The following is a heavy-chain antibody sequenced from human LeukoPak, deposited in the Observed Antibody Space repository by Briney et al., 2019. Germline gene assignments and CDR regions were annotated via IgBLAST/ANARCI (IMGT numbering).Heavy chain of an antibody. CDR2: ISYDGSTT. CDR3: AKEGEMATMYYFDY. J-gene: IGHJ4*02. CDR1: GFTLSDYG. V-gene: IGHV3-30*18. Sequence: GGSLRLSCAASGFTLSDYGMQWVRQAPGKGLEWVTVISYDGSTTHYADSVKGRFTVSRDNSKNTLYLQMNSLRAEDTAVYYCAKEGEMATMYYFDYWGQGTLVTVSS. D-gene: IGHD5-24*01.